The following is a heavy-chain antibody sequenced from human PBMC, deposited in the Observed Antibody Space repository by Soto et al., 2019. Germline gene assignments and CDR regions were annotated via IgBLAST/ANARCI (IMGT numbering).Heavy chain of an antibody. V-gene: IGHV1-2*04. CDR3: ARGDGYCSSTSCTFDY. Sequence: QVQLVQSGAEVKKPGASVKVSCKASGYTFTGYYMHWVRQAPGQGLEWMGWLNPNSGGTNYAQKFQGWVTMTRDTSFSTAYMELSRLRSDDTAVYYCARGDGYCSSTSCTFDYWGQGTLVTVSS. CDR2: LNPNSGGT. D-gene: IGHD2-2*03. J-gene: IGHJ4*02. CDR1: GYTFTGYY.